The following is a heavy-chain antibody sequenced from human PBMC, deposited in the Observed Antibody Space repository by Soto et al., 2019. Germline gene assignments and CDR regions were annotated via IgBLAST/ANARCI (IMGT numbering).Heavy chain of an antibody. CDR2: IYDSGNT. D-gene: IGHD2-8*01. CDR1: GGSISSSGYY. Sequence: SETLSLTCTVSGGSISSSGYYWNWIRQHPGKGLEWIGYIYDSGNTYYNPSLKSRVTISVDTSKNQFSLNLSSVTAADTAVYYCAVTIGDCTNGVCYSFDYRGQRTPVTVSS. CDR3: AVTIGDCTNGVCYSFDY. V-gene: IGHV4-31*03. J-gene: IGHJ4*02.